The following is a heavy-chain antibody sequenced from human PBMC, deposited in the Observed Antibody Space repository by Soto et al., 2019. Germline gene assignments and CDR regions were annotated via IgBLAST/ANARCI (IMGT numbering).Heavy chain of an antibody. D-gene: IGHD3-22*01. CDR2: IHYSGST. CDR1: GGSISSGGYY. CDR3: ARVSYDNTGSGYFDY. J-gene: IGHJ4*02. V-gene: IGHV4-31*03. Sequence: PSETLSLTCSVSGGSISSGGYYWSWIRQHPGKGLEWIGYIHYSGSTTYNPSLESRVTISVDTSKNQFSLNLNSVTAADTALYYCARVSYDNTGSGYFDYWGQGTLVTVSS.